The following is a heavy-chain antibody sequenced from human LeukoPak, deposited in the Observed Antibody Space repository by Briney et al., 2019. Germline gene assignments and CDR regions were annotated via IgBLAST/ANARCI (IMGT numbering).Heavy chain of an antibody. J-gene: IGHJ3*02. Sequence: SETLSLTCTVSGGSIGSSSYYWGWIRQPPGKGLEWIGSIYYSGSTYYNPSLKSRVTISVDTSKNQFSLKLSSVTAADTAVYYCARGAYYDFWSGPGAFDIWGQGTMVTVSS. CDR3: ARGAYYDFWSGPGAFDI. CDR2: IYYSGST. D-gene: IGHD3-3*01. CDR1: GGSIGSSSYY. V-gene: IGHV4-39*07.